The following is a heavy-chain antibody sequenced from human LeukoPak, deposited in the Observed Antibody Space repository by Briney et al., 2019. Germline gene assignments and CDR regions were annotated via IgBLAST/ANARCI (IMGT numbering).Heavy chain of an antibody. V-gene: IGHV1-18*01. CDR2: ISAYNGNT. Sequence: ASVKVSCKASGYTFTSYGISWVRQAPGQGLEWMGWISAYNGNTNYAQKLQGRVTMTTDTSTSTAYMELRSLRSDDTAVYYCARDAVTYNAWGAYYYYYGMDVWGQGTTVTVSS. D-gene: IGHD4-23*01. CDR1: GYTFTSYG. CDR3: ARDAVTYNAWGAYYYYYGMDV. J-gene: IGHJ6*02.